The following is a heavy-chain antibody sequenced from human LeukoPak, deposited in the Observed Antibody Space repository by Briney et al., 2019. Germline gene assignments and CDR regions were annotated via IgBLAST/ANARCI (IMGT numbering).Heavy chain of an antibody. Sequence: GESLKISCKGSGYTFTSYWIAWVRQMPGKGLEWMGIVYPSDSDTRYSPSFQGQVTISAVKSISTAYLQWSSLKASDTAMYYCARQGDYGDYIQYWGQGTLVTVSS. D-gene: IGHD4-17*01. V-gene: IGHV5-51*01. CDR1: GYTFTSYW. CDR3: ARQGDYGDYIQY. CDR2: VYPSDSDT. J-gene: IGHJ4*02.